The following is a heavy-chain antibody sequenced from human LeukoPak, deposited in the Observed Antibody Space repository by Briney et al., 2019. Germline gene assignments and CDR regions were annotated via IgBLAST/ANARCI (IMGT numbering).Heavy chain of an antibody. CDR2: IKQDGSEK. CDR1: GFTFSSYA. J-gene: IGHJ4*02. V-gene: IGHV3-7*01. D-gene: IGHD2-2*01. CDR3: ASFVVGGDY. Sequence: GRSLRLSCAASGFTFSSYAMHWVRQAPGKGLEWVANIKQDGSEKYYVDSVKGRFTISRDNAKNSLYLQMNSLRAEDTAVYYCASFVVGGDYWGQGTLVTVSS.